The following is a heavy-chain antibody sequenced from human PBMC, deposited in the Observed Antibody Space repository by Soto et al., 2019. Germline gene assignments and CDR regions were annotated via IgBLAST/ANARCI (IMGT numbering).Heavy chain of an antibody. V-gene: IGHV4-39*01. Sequence: QLQLQESGPGLVKPSETLSLTCTVSGGSISSSSYYWGWIRQPPGKGLEWIGSHYYSGSTYYNPSLKSRVTISVDTSKNQFTLKLSSVTAADTAVYYCARHRRSSWHWNWFDPWGQGTLVTVSS. CDR1: GGSISSSSYY. CDR3: ARHRRSSWHWNWFDP. CDR2: HYYSGST. J-gene: IGHJ5*02. D-gene: IGHD6-13*01.